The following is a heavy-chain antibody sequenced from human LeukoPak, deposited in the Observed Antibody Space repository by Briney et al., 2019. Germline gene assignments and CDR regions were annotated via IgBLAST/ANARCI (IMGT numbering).Heavy chain of an antibody. J-gene: IGHJ4*02. V-gene: IGHV3-30*18. CDR3: AKDEELITSYFDY. D-gene: IGHD3-22*01. CDR2: ISYDGSYK. Sequence: GGSLRPSCAASGFTFSSYAMSWVRQAPGKGLAWVAVISYDGSYKYYADSVKGRFSISRDNSKNTLYMQMNSLRGEDTAVYYCAKDEELITSYFDYWGQGSLVTVSS. CDR1: GFTFSSYA.